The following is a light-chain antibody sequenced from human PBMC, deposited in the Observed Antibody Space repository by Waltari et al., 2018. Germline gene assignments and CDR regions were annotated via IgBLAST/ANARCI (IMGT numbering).Light chain of an antibody. J-gene: IGLJ1*01. Sequence: QSALTQPASVSGSPGQSITLSCTGTSSDVGSYNYVSWYQQHPGKAPKLMIYEVSNRPSGVSSRFSGSKSGNTASLTISGLQAEDEADYYCSSYTSSSSYVFGTGTKVTVL. CDR1: SSDVGSYNY. CDR3: SSYTSSSSYV. CDR2: EVS. V-gene: IGLV2-14*01.